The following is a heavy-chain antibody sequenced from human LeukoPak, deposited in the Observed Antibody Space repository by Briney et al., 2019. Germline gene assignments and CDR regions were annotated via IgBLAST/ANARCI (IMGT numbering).Heavy chain of an antibody. CDR3: ANIAAAGTSIVDY. D-gene: IGHD6-13*01. CDR1: GGSISSSSYY. CDR2: IYYSGST. V-gene: IGHV4-39*07. Sequence: SETLSLTCTVSGGSISSSSYYWGWIRQPPGKGLEWIGSIYYSGSTYYNPSLKSRVTISVDTSKNQFSLKLSSVTAADTAVYYCANIAAAGTSIVDYWGQGTLDTVSS. J-gene: IGHJ4*02.